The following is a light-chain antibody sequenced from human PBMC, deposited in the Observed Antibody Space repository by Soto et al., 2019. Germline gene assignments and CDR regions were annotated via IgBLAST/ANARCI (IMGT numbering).Light chain of an antibody. V-gene: IGLV2-14*01. CDR1: SSDVGGYNY. Sequence: QSALTQPASVSGSPGQSITISCTGTSSDVGGYNYVSWYQQYPGKAPKLMIYDVSYRPSGVSNRFSGSKSGNTASLTISGLQAEDEADYYCSSYTSSTTYVFGTGTKLTVL. J-gene: IGLJ1*01. CDR2: DVS. CDR3: SSYTSSTTYV.